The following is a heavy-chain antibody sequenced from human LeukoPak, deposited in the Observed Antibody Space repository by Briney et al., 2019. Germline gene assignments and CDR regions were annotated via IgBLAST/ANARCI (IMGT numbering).Heavy chain of an antibody. D-gene: IGHD6-19*01. CDR2: IRYDGSNK. J-gene: IGHJ4*02. CDR1: GFIFSSYG. CDR3: AKSYTSGAWLWWD. Sequence: GGSLRLSCAASGFIFSSYGMHWVRQAPGKGLEWVAFIRYDGSNKYYADSVKGRFTTSRDISKNTLYLQMNSLRTEDTAVYYCAKSYTSGAWLWWDWGQGTLVTVSS. V-gene: IGHV3-30*02.